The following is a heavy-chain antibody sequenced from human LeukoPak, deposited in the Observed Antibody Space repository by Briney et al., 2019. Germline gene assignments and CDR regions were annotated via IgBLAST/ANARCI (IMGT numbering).Heavy chain of an antibody. CDR3: ARGYGEHPDKYDY. J-gene: IGHJ4*02. CDR2: TYYRSKWYN. D-gene: IGHD4-17*01. V-gene: IGHV6-1*01. CDR1: GDSVSSNSAA. Sequence: SQTLSLTCAISGDSVSSNSAAWNWIRQSPSRGLEWLGRTYYRSKWYNDYAVSVKSRITINPDTSKNQFSLKLSSVTAADTAVYYCARGYGEHPDKYDYWGQGTLVTVSS.